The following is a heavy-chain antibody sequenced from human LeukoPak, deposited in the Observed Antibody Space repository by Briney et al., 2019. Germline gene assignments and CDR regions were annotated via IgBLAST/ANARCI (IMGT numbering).Heavy chain of an antibody. CDR1: GGSISSYY. D-gene: IGHD6-13*01. CDR2: IYYSGST. CDR3: ARHDGGAAAGVYYYYYGMDV. V-gene: IGHV4-59*08. Sequence: SETLSLTCTVSGGSISSYYWSWIRQPPGKGLEWIGYIYYSGSTNYNPSLESRVTISVGTSKNQFSLKLSSVTAADTAVYYCARHDGGAAAGVYYYYYGMDVWGQGTTVTVSS. J-gene: IGHJ6*02.